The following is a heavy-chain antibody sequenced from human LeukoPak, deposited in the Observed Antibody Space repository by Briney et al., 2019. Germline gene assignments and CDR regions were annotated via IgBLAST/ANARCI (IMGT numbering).Heavy chain of an antibody. CDR2: ISSSSSTI. V-gene: IGHV3-48*02. D-gene: IGHD2-15*01. CDR3: ARDPVVVVVAIDYFDY. CDR1: GFTFSSYS. Sequence: GGSLRLSCAAPGFTFSSYSMNWVRQAPGKGLEWVSYISSSSSTIYYADSVKGRFTISRDNAKNSLYLQMNSLRDEDTAVYYCARDPVVVVVAIDYFDYWGQGTLVTVSS. J-gene: IGHJ4*02.